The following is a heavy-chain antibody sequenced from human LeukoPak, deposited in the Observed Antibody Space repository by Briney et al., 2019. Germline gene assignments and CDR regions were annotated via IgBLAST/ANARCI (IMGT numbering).Heavy chain of an antibody. CDR2: INPNSGVT. J-gene: IGHJ5*02. CDR3: ARGDSTSSNFDWSDP. CDR1: GYTFTDYY. Sequence: ASVKVSCKXSGYTFTDYYIHWVRQAPGQGLEWMGWINPNSGVTNYAQRFQGRVTMTRDTSISTVYMELSRLRSDDTAVYYCARGDSTSSNFDWSDPWGQGTLVTVSS. D-gene: IGHD6-6*01. V-gene: IGHV1-2*02.